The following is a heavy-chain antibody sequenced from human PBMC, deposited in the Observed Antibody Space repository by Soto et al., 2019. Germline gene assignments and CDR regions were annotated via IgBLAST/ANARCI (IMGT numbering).Heavy chain of an antibody. CDR3: TIGSWSGEVFDI. CDR2: IIPMLGVR. J-gene: IGHJ3*02. D-gene: IGHD2-21*01. V-gene: IGHV1-69*02. CDR1: GGTFSTYS. Sequence: QVQLVQSGAEVKKPGSSVKVSCKDSGGTFSTYSMFWVRQAPGQGLEWMGRIIPMLGVRNYAQRFQDRVTITANKSTATVHMELSSLRSKDTALYYCTIGSWSGEVFDIWGQGTMVTVSS.